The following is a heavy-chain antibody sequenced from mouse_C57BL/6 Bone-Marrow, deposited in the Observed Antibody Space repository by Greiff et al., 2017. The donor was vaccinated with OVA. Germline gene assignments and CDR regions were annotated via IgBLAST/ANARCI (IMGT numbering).Heavy chain of an antibody. D-gene: IGHD1-1*01. J-gene: IGHJ3*01. CDR1: GYTFTSYW. Sequence: QVQLQQPGAELVRPGTSVKLSCKASGYTFTSYWMHWVKPRPGQGLEWIGVLDPSDSYTNYNPKFKGKATLTVDTSSSTAYIQLSSLTSEDSAVYYCENCYGSSLFAYWGKGTLVTVSA. V-gene: IGHV1-59*01. CDR3: ENCYGSSLFAY. CDR2: LDPSDSYT.